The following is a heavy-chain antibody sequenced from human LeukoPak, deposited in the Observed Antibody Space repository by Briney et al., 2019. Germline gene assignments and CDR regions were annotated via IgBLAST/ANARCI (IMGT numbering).Heavy chain of an antibody. CDR1: VCTFISYA. Sequence: SVTVSFKSSVCTFISYAISWVRQAPGQGLEWMGGIIPIFGTANYAQKFQGRVTITADESTSTAYMELSSLRSEDAAVYYCASGYCSGGSCYRVEPDYWGQGTLVTVSS. CDR3: ASGYCSGGSCYRVEPDY. D-gene: IGHD2-15*01. CDR2: IIPIFGTA. V-gene: IGHV1-69*01. J-gene: IGHJ4*02.